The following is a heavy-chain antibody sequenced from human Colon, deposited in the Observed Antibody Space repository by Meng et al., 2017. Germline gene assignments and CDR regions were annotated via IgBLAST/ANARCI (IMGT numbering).Heavy chain of an antibody. J-gene: IGHJ4*02. CDR3: ARGHYVSRGYSNAFDS. CDR1: GGSISSSC. Sequence: SDTLSLTCSVSGGSISSSCWSWLRQPPGKGPEWIGFVRESGSTDYHPSLKGRATISVDRASNQFSLKLNSVTAADTAVYYCARGHYVSRGYSNAFDSWGQGALVTVSS. CDR2: VRESGST. V-gene: IGHV4-59*07. D-gene: IGHD3-22*01.